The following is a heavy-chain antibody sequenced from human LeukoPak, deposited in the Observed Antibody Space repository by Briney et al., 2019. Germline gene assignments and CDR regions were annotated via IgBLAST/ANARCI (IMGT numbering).Heavy chain of an antibody. CDR3: ANGEAAAGTRGDY. CDR2: ISGSGGST. CDR1: GFTFSSYA. D-gene: IGHD6-13*01. Sequence: PGGSPRLSCAASGFTFSSYAMSWVRQAPGKGLEWVSAISGSGGSTYYADSVKGRFTISRDNSKNTLYLQMNSLRAEDTAVYYCANGEAAAGTRGDYWGQGTLVTVSS. J-gene: IGHJ4*02. V-gene: IGHV3-23*01.